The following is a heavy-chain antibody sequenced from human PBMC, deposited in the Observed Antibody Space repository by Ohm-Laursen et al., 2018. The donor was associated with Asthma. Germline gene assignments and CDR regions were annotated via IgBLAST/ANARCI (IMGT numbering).Heavy chain of an antibody. Sequence: SDTLSLTCTVSGGSISSYYWSWIRQPPGKGLEWIGYIYHSGSAYYNPSLESRLTMSVDTSQNHFSLKLRSVTAADTAVYYCARAESALGHAPYGIDVWGQGTTVTVSS. V-gene: IGHV4-59*12. CDR3: ARAESALGHAPYGIDV. D-gene: IGHD3-16*01. CDR1: GGSISSYY. J-gene: IGHJ6*02. CDR2: IYHSGSA.